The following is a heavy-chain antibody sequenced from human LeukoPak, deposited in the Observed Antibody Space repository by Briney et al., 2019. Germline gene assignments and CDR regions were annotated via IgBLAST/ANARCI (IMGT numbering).Heavy chain of an antibody. CDR1: RGLIRSYY. J-gene: IGHJ5*02. CDR2: IKHSGTT. D-gene: IGHD3-10*01. CDR3: ARHVGYYFGSGSRGNWFDP. V-gene: IGHV4-34*01. Sequence: SETLSLTCTVSRGLIRSYYWSWIRQPPGKGLEWIGEIKHSGTTNYNPSLRSRVTISIDTSNNQFSLKLTSVTAADTAVYYCARHVGYYFGSGSRGNWFDPWGQGTLVTVSS.